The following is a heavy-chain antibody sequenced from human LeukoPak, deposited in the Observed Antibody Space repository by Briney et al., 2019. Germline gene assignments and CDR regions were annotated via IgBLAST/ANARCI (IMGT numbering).Heavy chain of an antibody. D-gene: IGHD1-26*01. J-gene: IGHJ4*02. Sequence: PSETLSLTCAVYGGSFSGDYWNWIRQPPGKGLEWIGEINHSGSTNYNPSLKSRVTISVDTSKNQFSLKLSSVTAADTAVYYCARGEWEPMFDYWGQGTLVTVSS. CDR1: GGSFSGDY. CDR2: INHSGST. CDR3: ARGEWEPMFDY. V-gene: IGHV4-34*01.